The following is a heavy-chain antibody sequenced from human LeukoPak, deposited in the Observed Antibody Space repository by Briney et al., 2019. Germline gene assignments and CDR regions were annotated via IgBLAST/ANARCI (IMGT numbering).Heavy chain of an antibody. CDR3: ARVATMVRVPLDALDI. J-gene: IGHJ3*02. CDR2: VWYDESNK. V-gene: IGHV3-33*01. D-gene: IGHD3-10*01. Sequence: PGRSLRLSCAASGFTFRSYDMHWVRQAPGKGLEWVAVVWYDESNKYYVDSVKGRFTISRDNSKNTLYLQMNSLRVEDTALYYCARVATMVRVPLDALDIWGQGTMVSVSS. CDR1: GFTFRSYD.